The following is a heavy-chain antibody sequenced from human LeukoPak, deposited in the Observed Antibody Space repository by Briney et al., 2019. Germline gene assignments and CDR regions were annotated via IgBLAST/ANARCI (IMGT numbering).Heavy chain of an antibody. CDR2: IKQDGSEK. CDR1: GFTFSSYW. Sequence: GGSLRLSCAASGFTFSSYWMSWVRQAPGKGLEWVANIKQDGSEKHYVDSVKGRFTISRDNAKNTLYLQMNSLRAEDTAVYYCARDHLSSGSSPDYYYYYYMDVWGKGTTVTISS. J-gene: IGHJ6*03. CDR3: ARDHLSSGSSPDYYYYYYMDV. D-gene: IGHD6-19*01. V-gene: IGHV3-7*01.